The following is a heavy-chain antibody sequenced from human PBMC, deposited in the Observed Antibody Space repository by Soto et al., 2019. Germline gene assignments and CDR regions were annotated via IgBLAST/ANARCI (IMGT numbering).Heavy chain of an antibody. V-gene: IGHV4-59*01. D-gene: IGHD6-19*01. CDR2: IYYSGST. CDR3: ARGPPPYSSGWYESGWFDP. Sequence: SETLSLTCTVSGGSISSYYWSWIRQPPGKGLEWIGYIYYSGSTNYNPSLKSRVTISVDTSKNQFSLKLSSVTAADTAVYYCARGPPPYSSGWYESGWFDPWGQGTLVTVSS. J-gene: IGHJ5*02. CDR1: GGSISSYY.